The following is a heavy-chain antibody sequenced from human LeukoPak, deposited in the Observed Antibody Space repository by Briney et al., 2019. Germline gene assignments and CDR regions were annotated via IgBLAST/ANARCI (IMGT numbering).Heavy chain of an antibody. CDR2: INHSGST. CDR3: ASISEQQLVTD. CDR1: GGSFSGYY. V-gene: IGHV4-34*01. D-gene: IGHD6-13*01. J-gene: IGHJ4*02. Sequence: SETLSLTCAVYGGSFSGYYWSWIRQPPGKGLEWIGEINHSGSTNYNPSLKSRVTISVDTSKNQFSLKLSSVTAADTAVYYCASISEQQLVTDWGQGTLVTVSS.